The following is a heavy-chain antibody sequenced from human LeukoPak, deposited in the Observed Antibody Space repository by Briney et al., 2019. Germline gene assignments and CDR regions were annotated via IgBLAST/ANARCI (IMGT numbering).Heavy chain of an antibody. Sequence: ASVKVSCKASGYTFTSYDINWVRQATGQGLEWMGWMNPNSGNTGYAQKFQGRVTITADKSTSTAYMELSSLRSEDTAVYYCARGGYSYGSGISTTWYYFDYWGQGTLVTVSS. D-gene: IGHD5-18*01. CDR1: GYTFTSYD. J-gene: IGHJ4*02. V-gene: IGHV1-8*03. CDR2: MNPNSGNT. CDR3: ARGGYSYGSGISTTWYYFDY.